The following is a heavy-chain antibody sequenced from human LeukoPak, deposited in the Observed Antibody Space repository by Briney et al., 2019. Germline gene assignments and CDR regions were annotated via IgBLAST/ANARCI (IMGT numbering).Heavy chain of an antibody. Sequence: PGRSLRLSCAASGFTFSTHGMHWVRQAPGKGLEWVAVIWYDGSNKYYADSVKGRFTISRDNSKNTLYLQMNSLRAEDTAVYYCARDWNHYLDYWGQGTLVTVSS. CDR2: IWYDGSNK. CDR1: GFTFSTHG. J-gene: IGHJ4*02. CDR3: ARDWNHYLDY. D-gene: IGHD1-1*01. V-gene: IGHV3-33*01.